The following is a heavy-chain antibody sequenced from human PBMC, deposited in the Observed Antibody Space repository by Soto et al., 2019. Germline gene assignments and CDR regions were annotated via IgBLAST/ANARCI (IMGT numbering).Heavy chain of an antibody. CDR3: ARVVCCSSTSCHPDDAFDI. CDR1: GGSVSSGSYY. V-gene: IGHV4-61*01. Sequence: PSETLSLTCTVSGGSVSSGSYYWSWIRQPPGKGLEWIGYIYYSGSTNYNPSLKSRVTISVDTSKNQFSLKLSSVTAADTAVYYCARVVCCSSTSCHPDDAFDIWGQGTMVTVSS. D-gene: IGHD2-2*01. J-gene: IGHJ3*02. CDR2: IYYSGST.